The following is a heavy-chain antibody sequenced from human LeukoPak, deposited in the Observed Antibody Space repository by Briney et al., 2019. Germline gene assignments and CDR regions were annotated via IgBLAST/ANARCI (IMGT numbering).Heavy chain of an antibody. CDR3: ASLSQTRINNINGGNYFLGN. J-gene: IGHJ4*02. Sequence: ASVKVSCKASRYTFTSYDINWVREAAGQGLEWMGWMNPNTGRTGYAQKFQGRVTMTRDASINTAYMELTNLRSEDTAVYYCASLSQTRINNINGGNYFLGNGGRGTRVTVS. D-gene: IGHD2-21*01. V-gene: IGHV1-8*01. CDR2: MNPNTGRT. CDR1: RYTFTSYD.